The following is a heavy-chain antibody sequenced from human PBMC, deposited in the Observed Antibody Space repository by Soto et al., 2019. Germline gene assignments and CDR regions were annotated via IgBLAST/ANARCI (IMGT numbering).Heavy chain of an antibody. Sequence: PGGSLRLSCAASGFTFSSHGMHWVRQTPDKRLEWVTVISYDGTNKYYLDSGKGRFTISRDNSKNTLYLQLNSLRAEDTAVYYCAKSPLGYDSSGYAEYWGQGTQVTVSS. J-gene: IGHJ4*02. CDR3: AKSPLGYDSSGYAEY. V-gene: IGHV3-30*18. CDR2: ISYDGTNK. CDR1: GFTFSSHG. D-gene: IGHD3-22*01.